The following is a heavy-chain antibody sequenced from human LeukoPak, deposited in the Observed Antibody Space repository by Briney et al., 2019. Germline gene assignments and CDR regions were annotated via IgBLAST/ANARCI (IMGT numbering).Heavy chain of an antibody. D-gene: IGHD2-2*01. J-gene: IGHJ4*02. V-gene: IGHV3-72*01. CDR3: VRGYHSFDL. CDR1: GFTFSNAW. CDR2: STNKATSYTT. Sequence: PGGSLRLSCAASGFTFSNAWMSWVRQAPGKGLEWVGRSTNKATSYTTKYAASVQGRFTISRDESKSSLFLQMNSLKAEDTAVYYCVRGYHSFDLWGQGTLVTVSS.